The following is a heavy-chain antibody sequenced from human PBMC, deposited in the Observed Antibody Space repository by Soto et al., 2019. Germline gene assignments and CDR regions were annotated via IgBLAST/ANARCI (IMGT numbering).Heavy chain of an antibody. D-gene: IGHD3-16*01. CDR2: IYYSGST. Sequence: QVQLQESGPGLVKPSETLSLTCTVSGGSVSSVNYYWSWIRQPPGKGLEWIGYIYYSGSTNYNPSLKSRVTISADTSQNQCSLKLISVTAADTAVYYCARTHDYVGGSQDYWGQGTLVTVSS. CDR3: ARTHDYVGGSQDY. V-gene: IGHV4-61*01. CDR1: GGSVSSVNYY. J-gene: IGHJ4*02.